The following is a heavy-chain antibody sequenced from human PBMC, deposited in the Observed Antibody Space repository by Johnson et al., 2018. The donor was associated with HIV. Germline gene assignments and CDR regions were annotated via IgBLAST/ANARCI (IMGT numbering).Heavy chain of an antibody. V-gene: IGHV3-30*02. Sequence: QVQLVESGGGLVQPGVSLRLSCAASGFTFSSYGMHWVRQAPGKGLEWVAFTRYDGSNKYYVDSVKGRFTISRDNSKNTLYLQMNSLRPEDTAVYYCARPMGTYYNFWSGSNAFDIWGQGTMVTVSS. J-gene: IGHJ3*02. CDR2: TRYDGSNK. D-gene: IGHD3-3*01. CDR3: ARPMGTYYNFWSGSNAFDI. CDR1: GFTFSSYG.